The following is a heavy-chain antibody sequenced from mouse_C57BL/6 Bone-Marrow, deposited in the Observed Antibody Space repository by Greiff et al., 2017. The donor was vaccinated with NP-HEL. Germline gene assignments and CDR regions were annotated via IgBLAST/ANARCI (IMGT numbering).Heavy chain of an antibody. CDR2: IRNYANGSTT. CDR1: GFTFTDYY. J-gene: IGHJ4*01. D-gene: IGHD1-1*01. Sequence: EVHLVESGGGLVQPGGSLSLSCAASGFTFTDYYMSWVRQPPGKALEWLGFIRNYANGSTTEHSASVKGRFTISRDYSQSFLHLQLTALRAEDSATYYCARDKNYGSSYHYYAMGYWGQGTSVTVAS. CDR3: ARDKNYGSSYHYYAMGY. V-gene: IGHV7-3*01.